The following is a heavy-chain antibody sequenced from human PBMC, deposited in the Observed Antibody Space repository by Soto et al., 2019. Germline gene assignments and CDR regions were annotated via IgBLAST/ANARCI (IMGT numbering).Heavy chain of an antibody. CDR2: IYHSGST. D-gene: IGHD5-18*01. CDR3: ARRLWYSYGFDY. CDR1: GYSISSGYY. V-gene: IGHV4-38-2*02. J-gene: IGHJ4*02. Sequence: SETLSLTCTVSGYSISSGYYWGWIRQPPGKGLEWIGSIYHSGSTYYNPSLKSRVTISVDTSKNQFSLKLSSVTAADTAVYYCARRLWYSYGFDYWGQGTLVTVSS.